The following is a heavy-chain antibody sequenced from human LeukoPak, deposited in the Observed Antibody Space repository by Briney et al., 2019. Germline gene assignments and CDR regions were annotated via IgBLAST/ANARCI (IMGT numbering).Heavy chain of an antibody. CDR2: IYYSGST. CDR3: ARQADSSSWYVYYYYYMDV. V-gene: IGHV4-39*01. Sequence: PSETLSLTCTVSGGSIRSSSYYWGWIRQPPGKGLEWIGSIYYSGSTYYNPSLKSRVTISVDTSKNQFSLKLSSVTAADTAVYYCARQADSSSWYVYYYYYMDVWGKGTTVTVSS. J-gene: IGHJ6*03. D-gene: IGHD6-13*01. CDR1: GGSIRSSSYY.